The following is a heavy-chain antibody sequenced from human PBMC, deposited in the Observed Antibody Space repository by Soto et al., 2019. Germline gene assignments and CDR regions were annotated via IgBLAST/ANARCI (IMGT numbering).Heavy chain of an antibody. V-gene: IGHV4-34*01. Sequence: SETLSLTCAVYGTSFSAYYWSLIRQPPGKGLEWIWEINHSGSTNYNPSLKSRVTISVDTSKNQFYLRLTSVTAADTAVYYCARNGLQAACAYDYWGQGTLVTVSS. CDR2: INHSGST. J-gene: IGHJ4*02. CDR3: ARNGLQAACAYDY. CDR1: GTSFSAYY. D-gene: IGHD5-18*01.